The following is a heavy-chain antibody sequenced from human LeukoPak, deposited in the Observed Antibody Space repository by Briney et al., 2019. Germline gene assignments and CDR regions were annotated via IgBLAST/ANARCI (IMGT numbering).Heavy chain of an antibody. CDR2: IYTSGST. J-gene: IGHJ3*02. CDR1: GGSISSYY. V-gene: IGHV4-4*07. Sequence: PSETLSLTCTVSGGSISSYYWSWIRQPAGKGLEWIGRIYTSGSTNYNPSLKSRVTMSVDTSKNQFSLKLSSVTAADTAVYYCASWGIITIFGVAIFDAFDIWGQGTMVTVSS. CDR3: ASWGIITIFGVAIFDAFDI. D-gene: IGHD3-3*01.